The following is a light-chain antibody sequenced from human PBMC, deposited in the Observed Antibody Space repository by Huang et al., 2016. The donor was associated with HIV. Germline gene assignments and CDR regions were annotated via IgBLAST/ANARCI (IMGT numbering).Light chain of an antibody. J-gene: IGKJ2*01. CDR1: QGISNY. CDR3: QEYYSAPYT. V-gene: IGKV1-27*01. CDR2: GAS. Sequence: DIQMTQSPSSLSTSIGDRVTITCRASQGISNYLAWYQQNPGKGPKLLIYGASTLQSRVPSRFIGSGSGTDFTLTISSLQPEDVATYYCQEYYSAPYTFGQGTKLEIK.